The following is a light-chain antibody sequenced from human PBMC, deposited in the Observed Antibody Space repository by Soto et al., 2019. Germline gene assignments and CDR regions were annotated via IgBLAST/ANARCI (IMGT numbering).Light chain of an antibody. CDR3: SSYTNINTRACV. CDR1: SSDVGSYDY. J-gene: IGLJ1*01. V-gene: IGLV2-14*01. Sequence: QSALIQPPSVSGSPGQSVTISCTGTSSDVGSYDYVSWYHQHPGKAPKLIIYEVTDRPSGVSNRFSGSKSGNTASLTLSGLQAEDEAEYYCSSYTNINTRACVFGTGTKGTVL. CDR2: EVT.